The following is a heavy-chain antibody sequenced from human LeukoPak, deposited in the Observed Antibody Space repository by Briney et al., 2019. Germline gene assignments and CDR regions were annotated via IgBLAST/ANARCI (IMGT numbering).Heavy chain of an antibody. D-gene: IGHD2-15*01. CDR3: TRLMYCSGGSCYSFDY. CDR1: GFTFSRYW. J-gene: IGHJ4*02. Sequence: GGSLRLSCVASGFTFSRYWMHWVRQAPGKGLEWVGFIRSKAYGGTTEYAASVKGRFTISRDDSKSIAYLQMNSLKTEDTAVYYCTRLMYCSGGSCYSFDYWGQGTLVTVSS. V-gene: IGHV3-49*04. CDR2: IRSKAYGGTT.